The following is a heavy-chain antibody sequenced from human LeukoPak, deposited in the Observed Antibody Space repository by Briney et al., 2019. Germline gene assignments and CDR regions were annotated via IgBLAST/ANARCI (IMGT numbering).Heavy chain of an antibody. D-gene: IGHD2-8*01. V-gene: IGHV4-59*08. CDR1: GDSISSYY. CDR3: AGQGGGVALDY. Sequence: SETLSLTCTVSGDSISSYYWTWIRQPPGKRLEWIAYVYYSGVTDYNPSLKSRVTISVDTSKSQFSLNLSSVTAADTAVYYCAGQGGGVALDYWGQGMLVTVSS. CDR2: VYYSGVT. J-gene: IGHJ4*02.